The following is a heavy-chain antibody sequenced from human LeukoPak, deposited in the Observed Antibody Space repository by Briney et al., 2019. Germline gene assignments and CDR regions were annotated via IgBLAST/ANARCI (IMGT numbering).Heavy chain of an antibody. CDR1: GGSFSGYY. CDR2: INHSGST. J-gene: IGHJ4*02. Sequence: SETLSLTCAGYGGSFSGYYWSWIRQPPGKGLEWIGEINHSGSTNYNPSLKSRVTISVDTSKNQFSLKLSSVTAADSAVYFCARVDDYNCLDYWGQGTLVTVSS. V-gene: IGHV4-34*01. CDR3: ARVDDYNCLDY. D-gene: IGHD5-24*01.